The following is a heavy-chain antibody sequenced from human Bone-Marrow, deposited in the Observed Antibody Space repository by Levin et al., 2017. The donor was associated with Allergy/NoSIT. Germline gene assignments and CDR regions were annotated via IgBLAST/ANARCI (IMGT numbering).Heavy chain of an antibody. J-gene: IGHJ3*02. CDR1: GFSISSGYH. Sequence: SQTLSLTCGVSGFSISSGYHWGWIRQPPGTGLEWIGSLFESGSTYYNPSLQSRVTISVDMAKNQFSLKLTSVTAADTALYFCARDPYGDHHGYRCAFDIWGHGTMVTVSA. CDR2: LFESGST. CDR3: ARDPYGDHHGYRCAFDI. V-gene: IGHV4-38-2*02. D-gene: IGHD4-17*01.